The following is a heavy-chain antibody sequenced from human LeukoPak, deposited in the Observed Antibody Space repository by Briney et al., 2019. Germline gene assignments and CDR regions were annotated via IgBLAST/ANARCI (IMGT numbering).Heavy chain of an antibody. D-gene: IGHD5-18*01. CDR2: IYYSGST. CDR3: ARDSGYRYGQGYYYGMDV. V-gene: IGHV4-61*03. Sequence: PSETLSLTCTVSGGSVSSGSYYWSWIRQPPGKGLEWIGYIYYSGSTNYNPSLKSRVTISVDTSKNHFSLKLSSVTAADTAVYYCARDSGYRYGQGYYYGMDVWGQGTTVTVSS. J-gene: IGHJ6*02. CDR1: GGSVSSGSYY.